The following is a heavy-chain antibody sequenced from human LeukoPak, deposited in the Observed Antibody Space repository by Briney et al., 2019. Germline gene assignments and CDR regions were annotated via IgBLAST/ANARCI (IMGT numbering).Heavy chain of an antibody. J-gene: IGHJ4*02. CDR1: GGSISTYY. Sequence: KPSETLSLTCTVSGGSISTYYWTLIRQPPGKGLEVIGYIFYSGNTNSNPSLKSRVTMSIDTSKNQISLKVSSVTAADTAVYYCARVLWSESRDYFDYWAQGTLVTVSS. V-gene: IGHV4-59*01. CDR3: ARVLWSESRDYFDY. CDR2: IFYSGNT. D-gene: IGHD3-3*01.